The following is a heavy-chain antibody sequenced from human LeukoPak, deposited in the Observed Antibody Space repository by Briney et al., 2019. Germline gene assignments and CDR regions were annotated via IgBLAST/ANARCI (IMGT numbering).Heavy chain of an antibody. J-gene: IGHJ4*02. V-gene: IGHV1-2*02. CDR1: GYTFTGYY. Sequence: ASVKVSCKASGYTFTGYYMHWVRQAPGQGLEWMGWINPNSGGTNYAQKFQGRVTMTRDTSISTAYMELSRLRSDDTAVYYCARTDIVVVVASTPGIFHYWGQGTLVTVSS. D-gene: IGHD2-15*01. CDR3: ARTDIVVVVASTPGIFHY. CDR2: INPNSGGT.